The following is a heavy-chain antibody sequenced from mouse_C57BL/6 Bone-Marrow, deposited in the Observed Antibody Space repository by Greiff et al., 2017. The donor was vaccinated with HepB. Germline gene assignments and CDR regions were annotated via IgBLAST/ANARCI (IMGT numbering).Heavy chain of an antibody. CDR1: GYTFTDYY. V-gene: IGHV1-19*01. D-gene: IGHD2-3*01. CDR3: ARSDDGYYFYYLDC. J-gene: IGHJ2*01. Sequence: VQLQQSGPVLVKPGASVKMSCKASGYTFTDYYMNWVKQSHGKSLEWIGVINPYNGGTSYNQKFKGKATLTVDKSSSTAYMELNSLTSEDSAVYYCARSDDGYYFYYLDCWGQGTTLTVSS. CDR2: INPYNGGT.